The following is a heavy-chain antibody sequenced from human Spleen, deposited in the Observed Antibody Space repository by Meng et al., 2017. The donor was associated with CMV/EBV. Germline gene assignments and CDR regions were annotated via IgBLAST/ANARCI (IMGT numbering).Heavy chain of an antibody. V-gene: IGHV3-53*01. CDR2: IYSGGST. Sequence: GGSLRLSCAASGFTVSSNYMSWVRQAPGKGLEWVSIIYSGGSTYYADSVKGRFTISRDNSKNTLYLQMNTMRAEDTAMYYCARWVEGLRLNYFDYWGQGTLVTVSS. D-gene: IGHD2-15*01. J-gene: IGHJ4*02. CDR3: ARWVEGLRLNYFDY. CDR1: GFTVSSNY.